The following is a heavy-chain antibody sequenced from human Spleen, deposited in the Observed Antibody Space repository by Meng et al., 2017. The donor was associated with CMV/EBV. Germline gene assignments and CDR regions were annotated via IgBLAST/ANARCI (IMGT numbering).Heavy chain of an antibody. Sequence: ASVKVSCKASGYTFTGHFMHWVRQAPGQGLEWMGWIHPNTGGTNYAQNFQGRVTMTRDTSIGTVYMELSRLRSDDTAMYYCARRISQYYDFWSGYYQPWGQGTLVTVSS. CDR2: IHPNTGGT. CDR3: ARRISQYYDFWSGYYQP. V-gene: IGHV1-2*02. J-gene: IGHJ1*01. CDR1: GYTFTGHF. D-gene: IGHD3-3*01.